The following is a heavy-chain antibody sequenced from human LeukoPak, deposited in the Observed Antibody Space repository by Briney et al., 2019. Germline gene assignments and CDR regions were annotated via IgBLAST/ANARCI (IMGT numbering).Heavy chain of an antibody. J-gene: IGHJ5*02. V-gene: IGHV1-18*01. Sequence: GASVKVSCKASGYIFPSYVISWVRQAPGQGLEWMGWISAYNGNTNYAQKLQGRVTMTTDTSTSTAYMELRSLRSDDTAVYYCARGNLRYFDWLPQANWFDPWGQGTLVTVSS. CDR2: ISAYNGNT. CDR3: ARGNLRYFDWLPQANWFDP. CDR1: GYIFPSYV. D-gene: IGHD3-9*01.